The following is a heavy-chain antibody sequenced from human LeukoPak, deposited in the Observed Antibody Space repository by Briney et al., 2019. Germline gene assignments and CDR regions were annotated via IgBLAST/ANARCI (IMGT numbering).Heavy chain of an antibody. J-gene: IGHJ5*02. CDR1: GGSFSGYY. Sequence: SETLSLTCAVYGGSFSGYYWSWIRQPPGKGLEWIGEINHSGSTNYNPSLKSRVTISVDTSKNQFSLKLSSVTAADTAVYYCARLGDDYGDDGWFDPWGQGTLVTVSS. CDR3: ARLGDDYGDDGWFDP. CDR2: INHSGST. V-gene: IGHV4-34*01. D-gene: IGHD4-17*01.